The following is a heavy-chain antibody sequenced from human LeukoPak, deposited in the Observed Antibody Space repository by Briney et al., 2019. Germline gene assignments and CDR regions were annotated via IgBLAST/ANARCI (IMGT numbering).Heavy chain of an antibody. V-gene: IGHV3-21*01. CDR2: ISSSSNYI. D-gene: IGHD6-19*01. Sequence: PGGSLRLSCAVSGFTFSSYDMNWVRQAPGKGLEWVSSISSSSNYIHYADSVKGRFTISRDNAKNSLYLQVNSLRAEDTAVYFCARGTLGAWGWWGQGTLVTVS. J-gene: IGHJ4*02. CDR1: GFTFSSYD. CDR3: ARGTLGAWGW.